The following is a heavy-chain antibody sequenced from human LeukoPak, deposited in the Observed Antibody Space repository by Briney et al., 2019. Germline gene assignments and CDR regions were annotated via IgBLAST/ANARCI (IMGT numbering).Heavy chain of an antibody. D-gene: IGHD3-22*01. CDR3: ARGGYYYDSSGYYFSWFDP. V-gene: IGHV4-31*03. CDR2: IYYSGST. Sequence: PSETLSLTCTVSGGSISSGGYYWSWIRQHPGKGLEWIGYIYYSGSTYYNPSLKSRVTISVDTSKNQFSLKLSSVTAADTAVYYCARGGYYYDSSGYYFSWFDPWAREPWSPSPQ. J-gene: IGHJ5*02. CDR1: GGSISSGGYY.